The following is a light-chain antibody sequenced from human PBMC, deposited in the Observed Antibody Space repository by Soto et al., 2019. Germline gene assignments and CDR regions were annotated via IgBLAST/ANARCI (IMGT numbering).Light chain of an antibody. J-gene: IGLJ1*01. V-gene: IGLV2-14*01. CDR2: DVS. Sequence: QSVLTQPASVSGSPGQSITISCTGTSSDVGGYNYVSWYQQHPGKAPQFMIYDVSNRPSAVSNRFSGSKSGNTASLTISGLQAEDEADYYCCSYTTSNTRQIVFGTGTKVTVL. CDR3: CSYTTSNTRQIV. CDR1: SSDVGGYNY.